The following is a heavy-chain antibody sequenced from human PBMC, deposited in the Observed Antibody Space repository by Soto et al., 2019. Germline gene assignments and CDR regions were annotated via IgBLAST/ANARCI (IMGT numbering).Heavy chain of an antibody. J-gene: IGHJ4*02. CDR1: GFSFSSYG. Sequence: QVQLVESGGRVVQPGRSLRLSCAASGFSFSSYGMHWVRQAPGKGLEWVAVLSYDGSNKYYADSVKGRFTISRDNAKNTLHLQMNSLRAEDTAVYYCAKLDSGGWRGYSYYWGQGTLVTVSS. D-gene: IGHD3-3*01. CDR3: AKLDSGGWRGYSYY. V-gene: IGHV3-30*18. CDR2: LSYDGSNK.